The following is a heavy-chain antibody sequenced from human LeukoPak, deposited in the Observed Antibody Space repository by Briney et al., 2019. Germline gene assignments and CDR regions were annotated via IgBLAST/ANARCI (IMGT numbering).Heavy chain of an antibody. CDR3: ARGFWIAAAGTYYYYGMDV. J-gene: IGHJ6*02. CDR1: GYTFTGYY. CDR2: INPNSGGT. Sequence: GASVKVSCKASGYTFTGYYMHWVRQAPGQGLEWMGWINPNSGGTNYAQKFQGRVTMTRDTSISTAYMELSRLRSDDTAVYYCARGFWIAAAGTYYYYGMDVWGQGTTVTVSS. V-gene: IGHV1-2*02. D-gene: IGHD6-13*01.